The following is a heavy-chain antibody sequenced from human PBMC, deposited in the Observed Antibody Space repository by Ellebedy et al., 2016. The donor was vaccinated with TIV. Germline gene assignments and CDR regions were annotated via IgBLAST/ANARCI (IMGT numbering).Heavy chain of an antibody. CDR2: LSYHDITR. V-gene: IGHV3-30-3*01. CDR1: GFTFSDYT. Sequence: GESLKISXAASGFTFSDYTMHWVRQAPGKGLEWVAVLSYHDITRYYANSVKGRFTISRDDSKNTLYLQMNSLRPEDTAVYYCARDLVPGIPDYFDSWGRGTLVTVSP. D-gene: IGHD3-10*01. J-gene: IGHJ4*02. CDR3: ARDLVPGIPDYFDS.